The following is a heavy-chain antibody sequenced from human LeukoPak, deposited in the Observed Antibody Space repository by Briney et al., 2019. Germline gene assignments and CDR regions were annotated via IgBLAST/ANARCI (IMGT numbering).Heavy chain of an antibody. Sequence: HGASLQISCQASGYRFTSSWIGWARQLPGKGLEWMAIINPGDSDTRYSPSFQGQVTISADKSISTVYLQWGSLKASDTAMYYCARQPGAGWFDPWGQGTLVTVSS. CDR3: ARQPGAGWFDP. D-gene: IGHD3-10*01. V-gene: IGHV5-51*01. CDR1: GYRFTSSW. CDR2: INPGDSDT. J-gene: IGHJ5*02.